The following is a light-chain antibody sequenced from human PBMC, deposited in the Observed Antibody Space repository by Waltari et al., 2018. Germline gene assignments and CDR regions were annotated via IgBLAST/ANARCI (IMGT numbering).Light chain of an antibody. CDR1: QRVSRD. V-gene: IGKV3-20*01. CDR2: GAS. CDR3: QQYRYSPWT. Sequence: EIVLTQSPGTLSLSHGERATLSCRASQRVSRDLAWYQQKPGQAPRLLISGASSRATGIPDRVSGSGSGSDFTLTVSRLEPEDFAVYYCQQYRYSPWTFGEGTKVEL. J-gene: IGKJ1*01.